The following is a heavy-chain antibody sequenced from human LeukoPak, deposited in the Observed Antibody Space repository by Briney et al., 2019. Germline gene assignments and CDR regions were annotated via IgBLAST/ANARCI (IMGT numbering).Heavy chain of an antibody. CDR1: GFTFSSYW. CDR3: ARSSWGSSTNS. CDR2: INQDGSEI. D-gene: IGHD3-16*01. Sequence: GGSLRLSCAASGFTFSSYWMTWVRQAPGKGLEWVANINQDGSEIYYVDSMKGRLTSSRDNRKNSVYLQMNSLRAEDTAVYYCARSSWGSSTNSWGQGTLVTVSS. J-gene: IGHJ4*02. V-gene: IGHV3-7*01.